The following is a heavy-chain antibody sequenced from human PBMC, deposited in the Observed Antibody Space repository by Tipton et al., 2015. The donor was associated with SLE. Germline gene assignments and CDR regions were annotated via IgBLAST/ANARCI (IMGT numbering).Heavy chain of an antibody. D-gene: IGHD3-3*01. CDR3: ARLMTIFGVVKSGMDV. CDR1: GISFRSYM. J-gene: IGHJ6*02. Sequence: SLRLSCTASGISFRSYMMNWVRQAPGKGLEWVSYISSSGNTIYYADSVEGRFTMSRDNAKNSLYLQMNSLRAEDTALYYCARLMTIFGVVKSGMDVWGQGTAVSVSS. V-gene: IGHV3-48*03. CDR2: ISSSGNTI.